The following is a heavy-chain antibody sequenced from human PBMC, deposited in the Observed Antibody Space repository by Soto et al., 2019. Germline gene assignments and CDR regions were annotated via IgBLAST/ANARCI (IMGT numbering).Heavy chain of an antibody. CDR2: ISSSSSYI. Sequence: EVQLVESGGGLVKPGGSLRLSCAASGFTFSSYSMNWVRQAPGKGLEWVSSISSSSSYIYYAESVKGRFTISRDNAKNSLYLQMNSLRAEDTAVYYCARDTKVLWFGGEFDYWGQGTLVTVSS. V-gene: IGHV3-21*01. J-gene: IGHJ4*02. CDR1: GFTFSSYS. CDR3: ARDTKVLWFGGEFDY. D-gene: IGHD3-10*01.